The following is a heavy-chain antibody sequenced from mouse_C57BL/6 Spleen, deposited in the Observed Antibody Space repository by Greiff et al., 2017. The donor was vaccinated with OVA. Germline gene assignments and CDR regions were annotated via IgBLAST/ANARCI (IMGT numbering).Heavy chain of an antibody. D-gene: IGHD1-1*01. V-gene: IGHV1-82*01. CDR3: ARGTDYYGSSYVFDY. Sequence: VKLVESGPELVKPGASVKISCKASGYAFSSSWMNWVKQRPGKGLEWIGRIYPGDGDTNYNGKFKGQATLTADKSSSTAYMQLSSLASEDSAVYFCARGTDYYGSSYVFDYWGQGTTLTVSS. CDR2: IYPGDGDT. CDR1: GYAFSSSW. J-gene: IGHJ2*01.